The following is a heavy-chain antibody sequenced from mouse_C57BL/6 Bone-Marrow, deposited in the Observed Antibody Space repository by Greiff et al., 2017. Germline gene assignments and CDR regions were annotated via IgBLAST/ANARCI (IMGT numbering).Heavy chain of an antibody. V-gene: IGHV1-15*01. CDR2: IDPETGGT. J-gene: IGHJ1*03. D-gene: IGHD1-1*01. CDR3: DYYGSSSFDV. CDR1: GYTFTDYE. Sequence: QVQLKQSGAELVRPGASVTLSCKASGYTFTDYEMHWVKQTPVHGLEWIGAIDPETGGTAYNQKFKGKGILTADKSSSTAYMELRSLTSEDSAVYYCDYYGSSSFDVWGTGTTVTVSS.